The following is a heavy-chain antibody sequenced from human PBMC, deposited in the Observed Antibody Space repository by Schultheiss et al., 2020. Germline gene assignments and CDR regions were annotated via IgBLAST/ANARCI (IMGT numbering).Heavy chain of an antibody. V-gene: IGHV1-58*01. CDR1: GFTFSTSA. Sequence: SVKVSCKASGFTFSTSAVQWVRQARGQRLEWIGWIVVGSGNINYAQKFQERVTITRDMSTSTAYMELSSLRSEDTAVYYCAARTMTYTYNGFDIWGQGTVVTVSS. J-gene: IGHJ3*02. CDR3: AARTMTYTYNGFDI. D-gene: IGHD3-3*01. CDR2: IVVGSGNI.